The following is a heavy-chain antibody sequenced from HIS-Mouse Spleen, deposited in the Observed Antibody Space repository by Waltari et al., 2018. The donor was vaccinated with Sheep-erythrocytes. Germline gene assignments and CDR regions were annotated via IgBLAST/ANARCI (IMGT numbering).Heavy chain of an antibody. CDR3: ARVRNWGFGDYFDY. Sequence: QAPGKGLEWVAVISYDGSNKYYADSVKGRFTISRDNSKNTLYLQMNSLRAEDTAVYYCARVRNWGFGDYFDYWGQGTLVTVSS. V-gene: IGHV3-30-3*01. CDR2: ISYDGSNK. J-gene: IGHJ4*02. D-gene: IGHD7-27*01.